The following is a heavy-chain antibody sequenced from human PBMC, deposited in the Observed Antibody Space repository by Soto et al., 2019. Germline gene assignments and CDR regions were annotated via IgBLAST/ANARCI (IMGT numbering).Heavy chain of an antibody. Sequence: SVKVSCKASGGTFSSYAISWVRQAPGQGLEWMGGIIPIFGTANYAQKFQGRVTITADKSTSTAYMELSSLRSEDTAVYYCARVGAVAAAGYFDYWGQGTLVTVSS. J-gene: IGHJ4*02. D-gene: IGHD6-19*01. CDR3: ARVGAVAAAGYFDY. CDR2: IIPIFGTA. V-gene: IGHV1-69*06. CDR1: GGTFSSYA.